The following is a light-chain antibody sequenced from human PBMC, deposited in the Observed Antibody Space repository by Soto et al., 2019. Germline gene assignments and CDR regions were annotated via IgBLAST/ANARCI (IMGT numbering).Light chain of an antibody. J-gene: IGKJ4*01. Sequence: EIVMTQSPATLSVSPGESATLSCRASQSVSNNLAWYQQKPGQAPRLLIYGASARATGIPARFSGSGSGTEFTLTISSLQSEDFAVYYCQQYTNWPLTFGGGTKVEIK. V-gene: IGKV3-15*01. CDR3: QQYTNWPLT. CDR1: QSVSNN. CDR2: GAS.